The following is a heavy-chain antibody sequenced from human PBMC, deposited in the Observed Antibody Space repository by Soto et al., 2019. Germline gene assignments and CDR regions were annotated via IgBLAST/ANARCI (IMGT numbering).Heavy chain of an antibody. CDR3: ARARVVYHIPIEFDP. CDR2: ISGSGSVI. J-gene: IGHJ5*02. D-gene: IGHD2-8*02. V-gene: IGHV3-48*04. CDR1: GFTFSSYS. Sequence: LRLSCAASGFTFSSYSMNWVRQAPGKGPEWVSYISGSGSVIYYADSVKGRFTISRDNAKNSLFLQMNSLGAEDTAVYYCARARVVYHIPIEFDPWGQGTQVTVSS.